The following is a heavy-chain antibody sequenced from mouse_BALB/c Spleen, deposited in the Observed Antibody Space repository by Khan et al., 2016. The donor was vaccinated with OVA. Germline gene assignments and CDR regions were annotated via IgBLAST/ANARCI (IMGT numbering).Heavy chain of an antibody. J-gene: IGHJ2*01. CDR2: VSSGGSFT. V-gene: IGHV5-9-1*01. CDR3: ARQGGIYDGPFDY. CDR1: GFTFNNYA. Sequence: EAVLVESGGGLVKPGGSLKLSCAASGFTFNNYAMSWVRQTPEKRLVWVATVSSGGSFTYYPDSVKGRFTISRDNAKNTLYLQMTSLRSEDTAMYYCARQGGIYDGPFDYWGQGTTLTVSS. D-gene: IGHD2-3*01.